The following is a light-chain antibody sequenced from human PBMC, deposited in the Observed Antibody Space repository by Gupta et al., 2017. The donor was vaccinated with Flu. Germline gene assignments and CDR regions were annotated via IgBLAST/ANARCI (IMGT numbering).Light chain of an antibody. CDR2: GAS. J-gene: IGKJ1*01. CDR3: QYYDYSRRT. CDR1: QTVIDNN. Sequence: EIVLAQSPGTLSLSPGERAALSCRASQTVIDNNLAWYQQKPGQAPRLLISGASTRATGIADRFSGSGLGTDFTLTISRLEPGDVAVYYCQYYDYSRRTFGQGPKVEIK. V-gene: IGKV3-20*01.